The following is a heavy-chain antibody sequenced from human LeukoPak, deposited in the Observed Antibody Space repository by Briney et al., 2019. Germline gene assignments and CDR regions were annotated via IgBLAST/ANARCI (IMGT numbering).Heavy chain of an antibody. CDR2: IDTAGVT. CDR3: ARGGYFGSGPMDV. Sequence: PGESLRLSCAGSGFTFSSYDMHWVRQAAGKGLEWVAAIDTAGVTYYPGSVRGRFTISRENGRNSFFLQMNSLRAGDTAVYYCARGGYFGSGPMDVWGQGTTVTVSS. J-gene: IGHJ6*02. CDR1: GFTFSSYD. D-gene: IGHD3-10*01. V-gene: IGHV3-13*01.